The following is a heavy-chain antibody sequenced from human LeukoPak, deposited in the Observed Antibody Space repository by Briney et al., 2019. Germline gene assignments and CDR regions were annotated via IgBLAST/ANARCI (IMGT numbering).Heavy chain of an antibody. J-gene: IGHJ4*02. CDR1: GDSVSSNSGA. Sequence: SQTLSLTCAISGDSVSSNSGAWNWIRQSPSRGLEWLGRTYYRSKWYNDYAESVKSRINIKPDKSRNQFSLQLNIVTPEDKALYYCLKCQACLDYWGQGTLVTVSS. CDR3: LKCQACLDY. CDR2: TYYRSKWYN. V-gene: IGHV6-1*01.